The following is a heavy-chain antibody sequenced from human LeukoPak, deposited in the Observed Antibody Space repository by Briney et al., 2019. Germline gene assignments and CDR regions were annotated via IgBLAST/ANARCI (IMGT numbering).Heavy chain of an antibody. CDR3: VRARFDYGDFYWLDL. J-gene: IGHJ5*02. V-gene: IGHV3-33*01. Sequence: GGSLRLSCAASGFTFNSYGMQWVRQAPGKGLEWVAVIWYDGSSKYYADSLKGRFTISRDNSKNMLYLQMNSLRVEDTAIYYCVRARFDYGDFYWLDLWGQGALVTVSS. D-gene: IGHD4-17*01. CDR2: IWYDGSSK. CDR1: GFTFNSYG.